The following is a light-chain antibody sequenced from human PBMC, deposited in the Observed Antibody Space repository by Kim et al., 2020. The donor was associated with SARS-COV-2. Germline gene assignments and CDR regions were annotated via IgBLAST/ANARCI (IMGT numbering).Light chain of an antibody. CDR1: QGIRNY. CDR3: LQHYTSPRT. Sequence: DIQVTQSPSAMAASVGDRVTITCRTSQGIRNYLAWFQQRPGQAPKRLIYGASSLQSGVPSRFGGAGSGTEFTLTISSLRPEDFATYYCLQHYTSPRTFGQGTKLEI. CDR2: GAS. V-gene: IGKV1-17*03. J-gene: IGKJ2*01.